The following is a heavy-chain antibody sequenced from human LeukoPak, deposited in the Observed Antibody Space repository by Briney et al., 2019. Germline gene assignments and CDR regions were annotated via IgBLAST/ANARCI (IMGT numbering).Heavy chain of an antibody. Sequence: GGPLRLSCGASGFTCSCYSMSGLRQAPGKGVEWISANSGSCGTTYYADSVEGRFTISRDNSQNTLYLQVHSLRAEDTAVYYCARDRMGAILYFDSWGQGTLVTVSS. V-gene: IGHV3-23*01. CDR3: ARDRMGAILYFDS. CDR1: GFTCSCYS. CDR2: NSGSCGTT. J-gene: IGHJ4*02. D-gene: IGHD1-26*01.